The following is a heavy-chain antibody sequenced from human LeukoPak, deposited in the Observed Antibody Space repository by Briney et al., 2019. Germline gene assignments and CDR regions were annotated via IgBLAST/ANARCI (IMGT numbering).Heavy chain of an antibody. V-gene: IGHV3-30*02. CDR2: IRYDGSNK. Sequence: PGGSLRLSCAASGFTFSSYDMHWVRQAPGEGLEWVAFIRYDGSNKYYADSVKGRFTISRDNSKNTLYLQMSSLRADDTAVYYCAKDLPPNDFWGQGTLVTVSS. CDR3: AKDLPPNDF. CDR1: GFTFSSYD. J-gene: IGHJ4*02.